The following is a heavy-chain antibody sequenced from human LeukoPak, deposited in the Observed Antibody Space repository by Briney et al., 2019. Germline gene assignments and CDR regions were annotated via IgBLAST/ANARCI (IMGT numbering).Heavy chain of an antibody. CDR2: ISDIGSI. CDR1: GGSISSYY. J-gene: IGHJ4*02. Sequence: SETLSLTCTVSGGSISSYYWSWIRQPPGKGLEWIAYISDIGSINYNPSLKSRVTISLDTSKNQFSLKLSSVTAADTAVYYCAREDFWSGYLGDYWGQGTLVTVSS. D-gene: IGHD3-3*01. CDR3: AREDFWSGYLGDY. V-gene: IGHV4-59*12.